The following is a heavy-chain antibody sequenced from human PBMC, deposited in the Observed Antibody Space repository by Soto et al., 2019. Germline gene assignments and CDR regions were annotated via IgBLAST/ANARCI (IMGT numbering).Heavy chain of an antibody. CDR3: ASSLGDLLGAFDI. Sequence: ASVKVSCKASGYTFTTYGISWVRQAPGQGLEWKGWIIPNSGCTNYAQKFQGWVTMTRDSSISTAYMELSRLRSDDTAVYYCASSLGDLLGAFDIWGQGTMVTVSS. CDR1: GYTFTTYG. CDR2: IIPNSGCT. J-gene: IGHJ3*02. V-gene: IGHV1-2*04. D-gene: IGHD3-16*01.